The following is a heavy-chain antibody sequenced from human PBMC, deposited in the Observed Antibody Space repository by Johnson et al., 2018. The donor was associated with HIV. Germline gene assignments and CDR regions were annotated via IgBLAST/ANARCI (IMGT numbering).Heavy chain of an antibody. V-gene: IGHV3-13*01. CDR2: IGPAGDT. CDR1: GFTFSSYD. J-gene: IGHJ3*02. Sequence: VQLVESGGGVVQPGRSLRLSCAASGFTFSSYDMHWVRQATGNGLEWVSAIGPAGDTYYPGYVKGRVTISRENAKDSLYLQMNSLRAGDTAVYYCARWSADAFEIWGQGTMVTVSS. CDR3: ARWSADAFEI.